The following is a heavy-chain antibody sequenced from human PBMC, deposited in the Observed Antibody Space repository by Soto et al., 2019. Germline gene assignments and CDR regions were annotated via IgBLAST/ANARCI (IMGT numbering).Heavy chain of an antibody. D-gene: IGHD4-17*01. CDR2: LIPIFGTA. CDR3: ARDVVDYGDYTKDIFDF. V-gene: IGHV1-69*01. CDR1: GGTFSSYA. Sequence: QVQLLQSGAEVKKPGSSVKVSCKASGGTFSSYAISWLRQAPGQGLEWMGVLIPIFGTANYAQKFQGRVMITADESTSTAYVELSNLRSEDTAVYYCARDVVDYGDYTKDIFDFWGQGTLVTVSS. J-gene: IGHJ4*02.